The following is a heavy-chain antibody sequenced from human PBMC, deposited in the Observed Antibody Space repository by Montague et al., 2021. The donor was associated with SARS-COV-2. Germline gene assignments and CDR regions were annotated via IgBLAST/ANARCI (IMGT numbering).Heavy chain of an antibody. CDR2: IYNSGGT. D-gene: IGHD3-10*01. V-gene: IGHV4-61*02. J-gene: IGHJ4*02. Sequence: TLSLTCTVSGDSISSGTHYWSWIRQPAGKALEWVGRIYNSGGTYYNPSLKSRVTISVDPSKNQFSLSLTSVTAADTAVYYCVRLGENAYLFFDYWGQGSLVTGSS. CDR1: GDSISSGTHY. CDR3: VRLGENAYLFFDY.